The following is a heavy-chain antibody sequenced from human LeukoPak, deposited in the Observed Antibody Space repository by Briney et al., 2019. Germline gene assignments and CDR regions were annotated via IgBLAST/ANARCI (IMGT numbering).Heavy chain of an antibody. CDR2: ISHSGST. CDR1: GYSISSGYY. Sequence: SETLSLTCTVSGYSISSGYYWGWIRQPPGKGLEWIGEISHSGSTNYNPSLKSRATISVDKSKNQFSLKLSSVTAADTAVYSCARKNIPSPRIRYSSDWNGRAFDYWGQGTLVTVSS. J-gene: IGHJ4*02. V-gene: IGHV4-38-2*02. D-gene: IGHD6-25*01. CDR3: ARKNIPSPRIRYSSDWNGRAFDY.